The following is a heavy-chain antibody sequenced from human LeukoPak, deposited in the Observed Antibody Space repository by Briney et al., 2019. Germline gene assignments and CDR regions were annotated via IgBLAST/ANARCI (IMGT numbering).Heavy chain of an antibody. V-gene: IGHV1-18*01. Sequence: ASVKVSCKASGYTFTSYGISWVRQAPGQGLEWMGWISVYNGNTNYAQKLQGRVTMTTDTSTSTAYMELRSLRSDDTAVYHCARIRIAAAGRNWFDPWGQGTLVTVSS. J-gene: IGHJ5*02. CDR1: GYTFTSYG. CDR3: ARIRIAAAGRNWFDP. CDR2: ISVYNGNT. D-gene: IGHD6-13*01.